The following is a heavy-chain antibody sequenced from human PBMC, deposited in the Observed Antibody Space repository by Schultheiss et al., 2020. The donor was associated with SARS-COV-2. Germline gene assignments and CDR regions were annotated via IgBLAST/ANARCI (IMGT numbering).Heavy chain of an antibody. CDR1: GYTFTSYG. CDR3: ARVNYDSSGYYYGSAVDY. V-gene: IGHV1-18*01. CDR2: ISAYNGNT. D-gene: IGHD3-22*01. Sequence: ASVKVSCKASGYTFTSYGISWVRQAPGQGLEWMGWISAYNGNTNYAQKLQGRVTMNTDTSTSTAYMELRSLRSDDTAVYYCARVNYDSSGYYYGSAVDYWGHGTLVTVSS. J-gene: IGHJ4*01.